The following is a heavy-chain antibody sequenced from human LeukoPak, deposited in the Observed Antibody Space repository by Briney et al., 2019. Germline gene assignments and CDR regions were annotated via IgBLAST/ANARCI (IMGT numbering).Heavy chain of an antibody. Sequence: GGSLRLSCAASGFTFSSYAMSWVRQAPGKGLEWVSGISGSGGSTYYVDSVKGRFTISRDNGKNSLYLQMNSLRAEDTAVYYCARDTAAAGTILYYYYYMDVWGKGTTVTVSS. CDR3: ARDTAAAGTILYYYYYMDV. J-gene: IGHJ6*03. V-gene: IGHV3-23*01. CDR1: GFTFSSYA. CDR2: ISGSGGST. D-gene: IGHD6-13*01.